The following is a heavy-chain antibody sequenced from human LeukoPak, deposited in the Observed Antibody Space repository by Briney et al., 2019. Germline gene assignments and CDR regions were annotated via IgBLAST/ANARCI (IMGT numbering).Heavy chain of an antibody. CDR3: ARAEGVVVAAHIDV. D-gene: IGHD2-15*01. CDR2: ISGYNGNT. CDR1: GYTFTRYG. V-gene: IGHV1-18*01. Sequence: ASVKVSCKASGYTFTRYGIYWVRQAPGQGLEWMGWISGYNGNTKYAQKFQGRVSVTTDTSTSTAYMELRSLRSDDTAVYHCARAEGVVVAAHIDVWGKGTTVIVSS. J-gene: IGHJ6*03.